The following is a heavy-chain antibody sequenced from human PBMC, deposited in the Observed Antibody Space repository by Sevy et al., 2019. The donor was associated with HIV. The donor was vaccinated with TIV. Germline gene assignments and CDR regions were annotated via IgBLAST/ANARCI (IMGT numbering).Heavy chain of an antibody. V-gene: IGHV3-73*01. D-gene: IGHD6-13*01. CDR1: GFTFSGST. CDR2: IRSKANSYAT. CDR3: TTTTGYRRS. J-gene: IGHJ1*01. Sequence: GGSLRLSCAASGFTFSGSTMHWVRQASGKGLEWVCRIRSKANSYATTYAASVKGRFTISRDDSQNTAYLQMNSLKTEDTAVYYCTTTTGYRRSGGQGTLVTVSS.